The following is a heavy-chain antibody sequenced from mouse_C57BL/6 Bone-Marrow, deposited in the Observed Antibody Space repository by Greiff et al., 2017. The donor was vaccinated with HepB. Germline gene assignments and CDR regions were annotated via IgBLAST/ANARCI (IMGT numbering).Heavy chain of an antibody. V-gene: IGHV1-55*01. CDR2: IYPGSGST. J-gene: IGHJ4*01. Sequence: QVQLQQSGAELVKPGASVKMSCKASGYTFTSYWITWVKQRPGQGLEWIGDIYPGSGSTNYNEKFKSKATLTVDTSSSTAYMQLSSLTSEDSAVYYCARCGRWDVYYAMDYWGQGTSVTVSS. CDR3: ARCGRWDVYYAMDY. CDR1: GYTFTSYW. D-gene: IGHD4-1*01.